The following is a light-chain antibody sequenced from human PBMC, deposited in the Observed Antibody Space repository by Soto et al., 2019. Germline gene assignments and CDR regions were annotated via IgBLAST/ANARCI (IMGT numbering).Light chain of an antibody. CDR3: SSYAGSNRV. V-gene: IGLV2-8*01. CDR2: EVS. CDR1: SSDVGAYNY. Sequence: QLVLTQPPSASGSPGQSVTISCTGTSSDVGAYNYVSWYQQHPGKAPKLMIYEVSKRPSGVPDRFSGSKSGNTASLTVSGLQAEDEADYYCSSYAGSNRVFGTGTKLTVL. J-gene: IGLJ1*01.